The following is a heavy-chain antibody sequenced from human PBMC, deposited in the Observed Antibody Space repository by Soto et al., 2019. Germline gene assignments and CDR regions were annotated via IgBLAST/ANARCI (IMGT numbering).Heavy chain of an antibody. J-gene: IGHJ4*02. CDR3: ARDGYNGFDY. CDR1: GGSISSGGYS. CDR2: IYHSGST. V-gene: IGHV4-30-2*01. Sequence: PSETLSLTCAVSGGSISSGGYSWSWIRQPPGKGLEWIGYIYHSGSTYYNPSLKNRVTISVDRSKNQFSLKLSSVTAADTAVYYCARDGYNGFDYWGQGTLVTVS. D-gene: IGHD5-12*01.